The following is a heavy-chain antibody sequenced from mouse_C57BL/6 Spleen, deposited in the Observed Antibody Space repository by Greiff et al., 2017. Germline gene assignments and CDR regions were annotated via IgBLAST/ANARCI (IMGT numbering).Heavy chain of an antibody. V-gene: IGHV1-82*01. J-gene: IGHJ4*01. Sequence: QVQLKESGPELVKPGASVKISCKASGYAFSSSWMNWVKQRPGKGLEWIGRIYPGDGDTNYNGKFKGKATLTADKSSSTAYMQLSSLTSEDSAVYFCARDYGYDVTAMDYWGQGTSVTVSS. CDR1: GYAFSSSW. CDR3: ARDYGYDVTAMDY. D-gene: IGHD2-2*01. CDR2: IYPGDGDT.